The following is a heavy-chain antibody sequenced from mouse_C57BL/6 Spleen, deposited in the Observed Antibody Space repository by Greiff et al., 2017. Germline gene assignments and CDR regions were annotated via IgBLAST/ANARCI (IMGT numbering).Heavy chain of an antibody. CDR1: GYTFTSYW. V-gene: IGHV1-55*01. CDR2: IYPGSGST. J-gene: IGHJ2*01. CDR3: ARESTMVTTGYFDY. D-gene: IGHD2-2*01. Sequence: VKLQQPGAELVKPGASVKMSCKASGYTFTSYWITWVKQRPGQGLEWIGDIYPGSGSTNYNEKFKSKATLTVDTSSSTAYMQLSSLTSEDSAVYYCARESTMVTTGYFDYWGQGTTLTVSS.